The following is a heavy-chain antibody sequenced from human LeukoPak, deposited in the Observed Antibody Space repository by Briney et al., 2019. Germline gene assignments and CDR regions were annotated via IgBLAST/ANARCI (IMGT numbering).Heavy chain of an antibody. CDR1: GFTFSSYG. J-gene: IGHJ3*02. V-gene: IGHV3-30*03. CDR3: AREERYYYDSSGRLIDAFDI. Sequence: GGSLRLSCAASGFTFSSYGMHWVRQAPGKGLEWVAVISYDGSNKYYVDSVKGRFTISRDNSKNTLYLQMNSLRAEDTAVYYCAREERYYYDSSGRLIDAFDIWGQGTMVTVSS. CDR2: ISYDGSNK. D-gene: IGHD3-22*01.